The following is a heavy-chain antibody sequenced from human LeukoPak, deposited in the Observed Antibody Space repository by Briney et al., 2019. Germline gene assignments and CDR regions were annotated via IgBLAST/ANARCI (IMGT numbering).Heavy chain of an antibody. CDR1: GFTFSSYG. CDR2: IRYDGSNK. Sequence: GGSLRLSCAASGFTFSSYGMHWVRQAPGKGLEWVAFIRYDGSNKYYADSVKGRFTISRDNSKNTLYLQMNSLRAEDTAVYYCAKVVGSPTTYFGYWGQGTLVTVSS. J-gene: IGHJ4*02. V-gene: IGHV3-30*02. CDR3: AKVVGSPTTYFGY. D-gene: IGHD1-1*01.